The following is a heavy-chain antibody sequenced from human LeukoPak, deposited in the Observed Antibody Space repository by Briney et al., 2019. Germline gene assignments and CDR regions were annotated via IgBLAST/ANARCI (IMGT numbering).Heavy chain of an antibody. Sequence: GGSLRLSRAASGFTFSSYGMHWVRQAPGKGPEWVSVIYSAGDTYYAGSVKGRFTISRDNSKNTLYLQMNSLRVEDTAVYYCARGEGGILATPEDYWGQGTLVTVSS. CDR1: GFTFSSYG. V-gene: IGHV3-53*01. CDR2: IYSAGDT. J-gene: IGHJ4*02. D-gene: IGHD1-14*01. CDR3: ARGEGGILATPEDY.